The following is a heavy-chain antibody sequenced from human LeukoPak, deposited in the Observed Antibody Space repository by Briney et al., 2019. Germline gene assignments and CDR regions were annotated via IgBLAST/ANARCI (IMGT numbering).Heavy chain of an antibody. J-gene: IGHJ5*02. Sequence: PGGSLRLSCAASRFTFSDYPMDWVRQSPGKGLEWVAIISSDGSNKYYADSVKGRFTISRDNSKNTLYLQMSSLRAEDTAVYYCARETLGWFDPWGQGTLVTVSS. CDR1: RFTFSDYP. CDR3: ARETLGWFDP. CDR2: ISSDGSNK. V-gene: IGHV3-30-3*01.